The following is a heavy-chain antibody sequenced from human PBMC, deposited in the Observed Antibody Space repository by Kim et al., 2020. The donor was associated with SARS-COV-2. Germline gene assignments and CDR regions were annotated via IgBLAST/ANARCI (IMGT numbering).Heavy chain of an antibody. CDR3: AKVGPGTAARQIAAAGTDPFDY. V-gene: IGHV3-23*01. Sequence: GGSLRLSCAASGFTFSSYAKSWVRQAPGKGLEWVSAISGSGGSTYYADSVKGRFTISRDNSKNTLYLQMNSLRAEDTAVYYCAKVGPGTAARQIAAAGTDPFDYWGQGTRVTVSS. CDR1: GFTFSSYA. CDR2: ISGSGGST. D-gene: IGHD6-13*01. J-gene: IGHJ4*02.